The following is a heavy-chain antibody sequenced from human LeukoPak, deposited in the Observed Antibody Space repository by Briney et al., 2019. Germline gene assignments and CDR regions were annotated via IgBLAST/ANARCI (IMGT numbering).Heavy chain of an antibody. V-gene: IGHV3-74*01. D-gene: IGHD2-2*01. CDR3: ARGVRVPDF. CDR1: GFSFSDHW. CDR2: VSSDGSRT. Sequence: GGSLRLSCAASGFSFSDHWMHWVRQAPGKGLEWVSRVSSDGSRTYYSDSVEGRFTISRDNAKKALYLQLNSLRAEDTAVYYCARGVRVPDFRGQGTLVTVSS. J-gene: IGHJ4*02.